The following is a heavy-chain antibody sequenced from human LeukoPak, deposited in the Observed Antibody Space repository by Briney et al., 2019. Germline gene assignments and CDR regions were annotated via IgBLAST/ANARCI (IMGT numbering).Heavy chain of an antibody. J-gene: IGHJ4*02. D-gene: IGHD6-19*01. CDR3: ASGMIESGWLVRGLVSFDY. CDR2: VNPNRCGT. Sequence: GASVKVSCKASGYTFTGYYMHWVRQAPGQELEWMGWVNPNRCGTNYAQKFQGRVTMTSDTSISTAYMELSRLRSDDTAVYYCASGMIESGWLVRGLVSFDYWGQGTLVTVSS. CDR1: GYTFTGYY. V-gene: IGHV1-2*02.